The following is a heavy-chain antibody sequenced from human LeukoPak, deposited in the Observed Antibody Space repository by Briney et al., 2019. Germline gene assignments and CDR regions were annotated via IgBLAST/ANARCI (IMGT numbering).Heavy chain of an antibody. CDR1: GFQFSTYT. J-gene: IGHJ4*02. V-gene: IGHV3-48*01. Sequence: GGSLRLSCEATGFQFSTYTMSWFRQAPGKGLEWVSYISYSSGTIYYSDSVKGRFTISRDNAKNSLYLQMNSLRAEDTALYYCAREYTAMVTAYFDYWGQGTLVTVSS. CDR2: ISYSSGTI. D-gene: IGHD5-18*01. CDR3: AREYTAMVTAYFDY.